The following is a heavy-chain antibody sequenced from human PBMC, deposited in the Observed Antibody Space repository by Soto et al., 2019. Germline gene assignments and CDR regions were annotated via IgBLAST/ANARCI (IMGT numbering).Heavy chain of an antibody. CDR1: GGSISSSSYY. V-gene: IGHV4-39*01. D-gene: IGHD1-26*01. Sequence: SETLSLTCTVSGGSISSSSYYWGWIRQPPGKGLEWIGSIYYSGSTYYNPSLKSRVTISVDTSKNQFSLKLSSVTAADTAVYYCARHHVGAPLPGWFDPWGQGTLVTVS. J-gene: IGHJ5*02. CDR3: ARHHVGAPLPGWFDP. CDR2: IYYSGST.